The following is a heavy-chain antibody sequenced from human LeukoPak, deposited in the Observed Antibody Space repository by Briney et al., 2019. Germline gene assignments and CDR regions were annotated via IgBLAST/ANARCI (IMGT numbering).Heavy chain of an antibody. V-gene: IGHV1-18*04. CDR3: ARARYCSSTSCLRSWFDP. J-gene: IGHJ5*02. Sequence: GASVKVSCKASGYTFTSYGISWVRQAPGQGLEWMGWISAYNSNTNYAQKLQGRVTMTTDTSTSTAYMELRSLRSDDTAVYYCARARYCSSTSCLRSWFDPWGQGTLVTVSS. CDR1: GYTFTSYG. CDR2: ISAYNSNT. D-gene: IGHD2-2*01.